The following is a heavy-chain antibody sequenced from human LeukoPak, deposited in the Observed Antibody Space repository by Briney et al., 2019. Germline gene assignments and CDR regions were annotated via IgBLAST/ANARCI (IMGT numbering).Heavy chain of an antibody. J-gene: IGHJ4*02. CDR2: INXGNGNT. D-gene: IGHD3-3*01. CDR3: ARDPFYYDFWSGYYFSYFDY. Sequence: RQAPGQRLEXMXXINXGNGNTKYSQKFQGRVTITRDTSASTAYMELSSLRSEDTAVYYCARDPFYYDFWSGYYFSYFDYWGQGTLVTVSS. V-gene: IGHV1-3*01.